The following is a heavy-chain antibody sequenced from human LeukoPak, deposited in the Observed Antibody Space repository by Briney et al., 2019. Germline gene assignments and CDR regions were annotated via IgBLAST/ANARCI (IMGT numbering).Heavy chain of an antibody. CDR3: AKDRGDYGDYVPFDY. CDR2: ISGSGGST. V-gene: IGHV3-23*01. D-gene: IGHD4-17*01. J-gene: IGHJ4*02. CDR1: GFTFSSYA. Sequence: GGSLRLSCAASGFTFSSYAMSWVRQAPGKGLEWVSAISGSGGSTYYADSVKGRFTISRDNSKNTLYLQMNSPRAEDTAVYYCAKDRGDYGDYVPFDYWGQGTLVTVSS.